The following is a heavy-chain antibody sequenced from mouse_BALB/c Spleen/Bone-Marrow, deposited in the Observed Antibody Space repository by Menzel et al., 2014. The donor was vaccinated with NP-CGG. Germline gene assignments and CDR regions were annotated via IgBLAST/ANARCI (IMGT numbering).Heavy chain of an antibody. J-gene: IGHJ3*01. CDR3: ARLGYYGWFAY. Sequence: DVQLVESGGGLVQPGGSLKLSCAASGFDFSRYWMSWVRQAPGKGLQWIGEINPESNTINYSPSLKDKFIISRDNAKNTRYLQMSKVKSEDAALYCCARLGYYGWFAYWGQGTLVTVSA. CDR1: GFDFSRYW. V-gene: IGHV4-1*02. D-gene: IGHD2-3*01. CDR2: INPESNTI.